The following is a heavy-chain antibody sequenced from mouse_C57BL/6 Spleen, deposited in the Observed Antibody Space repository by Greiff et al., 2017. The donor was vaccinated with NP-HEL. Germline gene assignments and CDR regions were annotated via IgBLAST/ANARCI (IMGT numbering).Heavy chain of an antibody. V-gene: IGHV1-61*01. CDR2: IYPSDSET. CDR3: AREGWYFDV. Sequence: QVQLQQPGAELVRPGSSVKLSCKASGYTFTSYWMDWVKQRPGQGLEWIGNIYPSDSETNYNQKFKDKATLTVDNSSSTAYLQLSSLTSEDSAVYDCAREGWYFDVWGTGTTVTVSS. J-gene: IGHJ1*03. CDR1: GYTFTSYW.